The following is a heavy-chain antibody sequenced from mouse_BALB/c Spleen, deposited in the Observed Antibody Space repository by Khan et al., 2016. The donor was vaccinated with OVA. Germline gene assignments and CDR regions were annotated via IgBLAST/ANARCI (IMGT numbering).Heavy chain of an antibody. J-gene: IGHJ4*01. Sequence: QVQLQQSGPGLVAPSQSLSITCTISGFSFTNYGVHWVRQPPGKGLEWLVVIWSDGSTTYNSPLISRLTISKDNSKSHVFLKMNSLQTDDTAMYFYDTEPYYGDNMVEYWGQGTSVTVSS. CDR1: GFSFTNYG. V-gene: IGHV2-6-1*01. CDR2: IWSDGST. CDR3: DTEPYYGDNMVEY. D-gene: IGHD2-13*01.